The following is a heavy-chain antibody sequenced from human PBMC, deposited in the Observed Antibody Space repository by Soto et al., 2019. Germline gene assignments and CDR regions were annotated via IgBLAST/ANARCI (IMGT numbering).Heavy chain of an antibody. J-gene: IGHJ3*02. CDR3: ARMDLDAFDI. V-gene: IGHV1-18*01. CDR1: GYTFSNYG. D-gene: IGHD2-2*03. Sequence: ASVKVSCKASGYTFSNYGISWVRQAPGQGLEWMGWVSADNGNTNYAQRFQGRVTMTTDTSTSTAHMELRSLRSDDTAVYYCARMDLDAFDIWGQGTMVTVSS. CDR2: VSADNGNT.